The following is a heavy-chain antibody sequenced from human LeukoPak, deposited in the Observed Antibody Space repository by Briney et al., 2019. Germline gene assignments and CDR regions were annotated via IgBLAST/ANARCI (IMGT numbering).Heavy chain of an antibody. CDR3: ARPPALWFGEFDAFDI. D-gene: IGHD3-10*01. V-gene: IGHV3-48*01. CDR2: ISSSSSTI. Sequence: GGSLRLSCAASGFTFSSYSMIWVRQAPGKGLEWVSYISSSSSTIYYADSVKGRFTISRDNAKNSLYLQMNSLRAEDTAVYYCARPPALWFGEFDAFDIWGQGTMVTVSS. J-gene: IGHJ3*02. CDR1: GFTFSSYS.